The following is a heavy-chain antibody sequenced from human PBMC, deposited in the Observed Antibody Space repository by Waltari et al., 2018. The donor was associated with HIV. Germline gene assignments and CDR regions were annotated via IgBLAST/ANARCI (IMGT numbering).Heavy chain of an antibody. CDR3: ARDQHSATNYYGLDV. Sequence: QVHLVESGGDGVQSGKSLRLSCAAPGFNFSHSAMHWVRQGPGKGLEWLSVSWADGSHESYADFAKGRFTISRDDSDNTLFLYLSGLRADDTAVYYCARDQHSATNYYGLDVWGQGTTVTVS. CDR1: GFNFSHSA. D-gene: IGHD3-10*01. V-gene: IGHV3-33*02. CDR2: SWADGSHE. J-gene: IGHJ6*02.